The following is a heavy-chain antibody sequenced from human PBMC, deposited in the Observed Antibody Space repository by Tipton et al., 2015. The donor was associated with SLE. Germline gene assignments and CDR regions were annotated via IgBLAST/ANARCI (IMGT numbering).Heavy chain of an antibody. V-gene: IGHV3-15*01. J-gene: IGHJ6*03. CDR1: GITVSSNY. CDR2: IKSKTDGGTT. CDR3: TTPRDNYDFFNYYMDV. Sequence: SLRLSCAASGITVSSNYMSWVRQAPGKGLEWVGRIKSKTDGGTTDYAAPVKGRFTISRDDSKNTLYLQMNSLKTEDTAVYYCTTPRDNYDFFNYYMDVWGKGTTVTVSS. D-gene: IGHD3-3*01.